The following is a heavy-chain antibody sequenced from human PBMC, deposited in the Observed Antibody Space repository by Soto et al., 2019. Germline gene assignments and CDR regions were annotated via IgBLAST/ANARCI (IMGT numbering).Heavy chain of an antibody. CDR1: GYTFTSYG. D-gene: IGHD2-15*01. CDR3: ARDSPDIVVVVAAPSSIYYYYGMDV. CDR2: ISAYNGNT. V-gene: IGHV1-18*01. Sequence: QVQLVQSGAEVKKPGASVKVSCKASGYTFTSYGISWVRQAPGQGLEWMGWISAYNGNTNYAQKLQGRVTMTTDTPTSTAYMELRSLRSDDTAVYYCARDSPDIVVVVAAPSSIYYYYGMDVWGQGTTVTVSS. J-gene: IGHJ6*02.